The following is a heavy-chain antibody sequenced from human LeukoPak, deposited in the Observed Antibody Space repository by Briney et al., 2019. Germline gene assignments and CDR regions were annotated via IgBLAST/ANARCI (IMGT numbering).Heavy chain of an antibody. CDR1: GGTFSSYA. Sequence: SVKVSCKASGGTFSSYAISWVRQAPGQGLEWMGRIIPTLGIANYAQKFQGRVTITADKSTSTAYMELSSLRSEDTAVYYCARCYSTLYYYYGMDVWGQGTTVTVSS. V-gene: IGHV1-69*04. CDR3: ARCYSTLYYYYGMDV. J-gene: IGHJ6*02. CDR2: IIPTLGIA. D-gene: IGHD3-10*01.